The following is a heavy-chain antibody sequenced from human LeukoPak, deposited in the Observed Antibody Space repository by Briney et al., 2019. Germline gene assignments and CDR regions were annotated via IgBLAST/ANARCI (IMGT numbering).Heavy chain of an antibody. CDR3: ARDRGELQPEYFQH. CDR2: ISSSSSYI. CDR1: GFTFSSYS. D-gene: IGHD1-26*01. V-gene: IGHV3-21*01. J-gene: IGHJ1*01. Sequence: PGGSLRLSCAASGFTFSSYSMNWVRQAPGKGLEWVSSISSSSSYIYYADSVKGRFTISRDNAKNSLYLQMNSLRAEDTAVYYCARDRGELQPEYFQHWGQGTLVTVSS.